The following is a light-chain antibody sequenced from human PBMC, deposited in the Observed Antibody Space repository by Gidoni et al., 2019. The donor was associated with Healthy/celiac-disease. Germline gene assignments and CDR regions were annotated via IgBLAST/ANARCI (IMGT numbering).Light chain of an antibody. CDR3: SSYTSSSTLV. CDR1: SSDVGGYNY. Sequence: QSALTQPASVSGYPGQSITISCTGTSSDVGGYNYVSWYQQHPGKAPKLMIYDVSNRPSGVSNRFSGSTSGNTASLTISGLQAEDEADYYCSSYTSSSTLVFGGGTKLTVL. CDR2: DVS. V-gene: IGLV2-14*01. J-gene: IGLJ3*02.